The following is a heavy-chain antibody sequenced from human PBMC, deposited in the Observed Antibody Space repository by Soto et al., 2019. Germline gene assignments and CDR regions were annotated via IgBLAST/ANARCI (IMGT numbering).Heavy chain of an antibody. CDR3: AREATYCSGGSCHSTRAFDI. D-gene: IGHD2-15*01. CDR2: ISAYNGNT. V-gene: IGHV1-18*01. Sequence: ASVKVSCKASGYTFTSYGISWVRQAPGQGLEWMGWISAYNGNTNYAQKLQGRVTMTTDTSTSTAYMELRSLRSDDTAVYYCAREATYCSGGSCHSTRAFDIWGQGTMVTVSS. CDR1: GYTFTSYG. J-gene: IGHJ3*02.